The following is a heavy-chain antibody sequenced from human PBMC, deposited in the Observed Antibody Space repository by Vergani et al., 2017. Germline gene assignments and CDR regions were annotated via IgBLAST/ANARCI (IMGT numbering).Heavy chain of an antibody. Sequence: EVQLLESGGGLVQPGGSLRLSCAASGFTFSSYAISWVRQAPGKGLEWVSAISGSGGSTYYADSVKGRFTISRDNSKNTLYLQMNSLRAEDTAVYYCAKGGSVRGYSGYDYFDYWGQGTLVTVSS. V-gene: IGHV3-23*01. CDR1: GFTFSSYA. J-gene: IGHJ4*02. D-gene: IGHD5-12*01. CDR3: AKGGSVRGYSGYDYFDY. CDR2: ISGSGGST.